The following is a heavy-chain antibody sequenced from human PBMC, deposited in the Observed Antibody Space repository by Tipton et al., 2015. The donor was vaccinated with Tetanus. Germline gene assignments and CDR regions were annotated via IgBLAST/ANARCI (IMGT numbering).Heavy chain of an antibody. CDR2: INPNSGGT. V-gene: IGHV1-2*02. CDR1: GYTFTGYY. Sequence: QSGPEVKKPGASVKVSCKASGYTFTGYYMHWVRQAPGQGLEWMGWINPNSGGTNYAQKFQGRVTMTRGTSISTAYMELSRLRSDDTAVYYCAREHDSSGYYPVDYWGQGTLVTVSS. D-gene: IGHD3-22*01. CDR3: AREHDSSGYYPVDY. J-gene: IGHJ4*02.